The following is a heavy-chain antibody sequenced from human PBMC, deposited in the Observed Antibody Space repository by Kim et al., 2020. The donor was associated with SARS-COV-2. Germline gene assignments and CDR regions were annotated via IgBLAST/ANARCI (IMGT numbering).Heavy chain of an antibody. CDR3: ERGPGDY. CDR2: SGGST. Sequence: SGGSTYYADSGKGRFTISRDNSKNTLYLQMNSLRAEDTAVYYCERGPGDYWGQGTLVTVSS. V-gene: IGHV3-53*01. J-gene: IGHJ4*02. D-gene: IGHD3-10*01.